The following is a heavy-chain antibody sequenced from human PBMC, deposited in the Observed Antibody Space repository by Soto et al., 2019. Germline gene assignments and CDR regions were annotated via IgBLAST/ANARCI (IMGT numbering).Heavy chain of an antibody. J-gene: IGHJ5*02. V-gene: IGHV3-11*06. Sequence: GGSLRLSCAASGFTFSDYYMSWIRQAPGKGLEWVSYISSSSSYTNYADSVKGRFTISRDNAKNSLYLQMNSLRAEDTAVYYCARLLITMVRGVIITSWFDPWGQGTLVTVSS. CDR1: GFTFSDYY. CDR3: ARLLITMVRGVIITSWFDP. CDR2: ISSSSSYT. D-gene: IGHD3-10*01.